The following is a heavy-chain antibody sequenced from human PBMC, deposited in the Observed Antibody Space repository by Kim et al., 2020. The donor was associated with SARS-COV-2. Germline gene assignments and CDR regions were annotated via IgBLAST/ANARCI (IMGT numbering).Heavy chain of an antibody. Sequence: GGSLRLSCAASGFTFSSYGMHWVRQAPGKGLEWVAVISYDGSNKYYADSVKGRFTISRDNSKNTLYLQMNSLRAEDTAVYYCAKREVVATSYWYFDLWGRGTLVTVSS. CDR1: GFTFSSYG. V-gene: IGHV3-30*18. J-gene: IGHJ2*01. CDR2: ISYDGSNK. D-gene: IGHD2-15*01. CDR3: AKREVVATSYWYFDL.